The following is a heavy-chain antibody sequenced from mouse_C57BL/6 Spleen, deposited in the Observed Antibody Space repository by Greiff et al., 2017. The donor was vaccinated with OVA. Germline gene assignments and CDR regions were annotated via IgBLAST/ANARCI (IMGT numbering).Heavy chain of an antibody. V-gene: IGHV1-53*01. J-gene: IGHJ2*01. Sequence: QVQLQQPGTELVKPGASVKLSCKASGYTFTSYWMHWVKQRPGQGLEWIGNINPSNGGTNYNEKFKSKATLTVDKSSSTAYMQLSSLTSEDSAFYYCARSRGITTDYFDYWGQGTTLTVSS. CDR1: GYTFTSYW. CDR2: INPSNGGT. CDR3: ARSRGITTDYFDY. D-gene: IGHD1-1*01.